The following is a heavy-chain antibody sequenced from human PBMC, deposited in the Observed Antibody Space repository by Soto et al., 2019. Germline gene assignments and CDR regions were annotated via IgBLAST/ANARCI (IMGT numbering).Heavy chain of an antibody. CDR3: ASRSSSGGSLSFDY. Sequence: ETLSLTCTVSGGSVSSGSYYWSWIRQPPGKGLEWIGYIYYSGSTNYNPSLKSRVTISVDTSKNQFSLKLSSVTAADTAVYYCASRSSSGGSLSFDYWGQGTLVTVSS. CDR1: GGSVSSGSYY. V-gene: IGHV4-61*01. CDR2: IYYSGST. J-gene: IGHJ4*02. D-gene: IGHD1-26*01.